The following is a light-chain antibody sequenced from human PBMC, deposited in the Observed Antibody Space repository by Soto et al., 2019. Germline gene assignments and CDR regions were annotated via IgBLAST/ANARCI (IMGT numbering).Light chain of an antibody. V-gene: IGKV3-11*01. Sequence: EIVLTQSPATLSLSPGERATLSCRASQSVTSYLAWYQLKPGQAPRLLIYDASTRATGVPARFSGSGSGTDFTLIIISLEPDDVAVYYCQHHYNWPYTFGQGTKLEIK. CDR2: DAS. CDR1: QSVTSY. CDR3: QHHYNWPYT. J-gene: IGKJ2*01.